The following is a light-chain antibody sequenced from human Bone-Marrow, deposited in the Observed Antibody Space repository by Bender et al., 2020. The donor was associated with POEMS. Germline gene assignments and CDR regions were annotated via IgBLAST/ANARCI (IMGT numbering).Light chain of an antibody. CDR3: AAWDDSLNGAV. CDR2: SNN. Sequence: QSVLTQPPSASGTPGQRVTISCSGSNSNIGSNTVNWYQQLPGTAPTLLVYSNNQRPSGVPDRFSGSKSGTSASLAISGLQSEDEADYYCAAWDDSLNGAVFGGGTKLTVL. CDR1: NSNIGSNT. J-gene: IGLJ2*01. V-gene: IGLV1-44*01.